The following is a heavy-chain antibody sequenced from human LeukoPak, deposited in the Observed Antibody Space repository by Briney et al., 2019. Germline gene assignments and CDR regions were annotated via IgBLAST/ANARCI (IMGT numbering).Heavy chain of an antibody. CDR1: GFTVSSNY. J-gene: IGHJ4*02. CDR2: IYSGGST. V-gene: IGHV3-53*01. D-gene: IGHD3-16*01. CDR3: ARDSSPMNTFGFDY. Sequence: GGSLRLSCAASGFTVSSNYMSWVRQAPGKGLEWVSVIYSGGSTYYADSVRGRFTISRDNSKNTLYLQMNSLRAEDTAVYYCARDSSPMNTFGFDYWGQGTLVTVSS.